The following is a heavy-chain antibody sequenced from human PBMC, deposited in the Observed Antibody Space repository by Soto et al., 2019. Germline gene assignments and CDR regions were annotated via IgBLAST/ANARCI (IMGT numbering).Heavy chain of an antibody. J-gene: IGHJ6*03. V-gene: IGHV4-59*01. CDR3: ARSNYYYYMDV. Sequence: QVQLQESGPGLVKPSETLSLTCTVSGGSISSYYWSWIRQPPGKGLEWIGYIYYSGSTNYNPSLKSRVTISVDTAKNQFSRKLSSVTAADTAVYYCARSNYYYYMDVWGKGTTVTVSS. CDR2: IYYSGST. CDR1: GGSISSYY.